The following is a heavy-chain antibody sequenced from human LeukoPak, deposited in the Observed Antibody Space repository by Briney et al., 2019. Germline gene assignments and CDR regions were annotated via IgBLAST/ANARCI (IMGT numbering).Heavy chain of an antibody. CDR1: GGSISSSSYY. CDR2: IYYSGST. CDR3: AQLPATAPTFDY. D-gene: IGHD2-2*01. Sequence: SQTLSLTCTVSGGSISSSSYYWGWIRQPPGKGLEWIGSIYYSGSTYYNPSLKSRVTISVDTSKNQFSLKLSSVTAADTAVYYCAQLPATAPTFDYWGQGTLVTVSS. J-gene: IGHJ4*02. V-gene: IGHV4-39*01.